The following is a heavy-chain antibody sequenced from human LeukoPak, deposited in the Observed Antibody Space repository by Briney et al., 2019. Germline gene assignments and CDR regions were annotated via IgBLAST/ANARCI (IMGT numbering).Heavy chain of an antibody. D-gene: IGHD6-13*01. CDR1: GFTFSSYA. Sequence: GGSLRLSCAASGFTFSSYAMSWVRQAPGKGLEWVSAISGSGGSTYYADSVKGRFTISRDNAKNSLYLQMNSLRAEDTAVYYCARDRIAAAGTHFDYWGQGTLVTVSS. CDR2: ISGSGGST. J-gene: IGHJ4*02. V-gene: IGHV3-23*01. CDR3: ARDRIAAAGTHFDY.